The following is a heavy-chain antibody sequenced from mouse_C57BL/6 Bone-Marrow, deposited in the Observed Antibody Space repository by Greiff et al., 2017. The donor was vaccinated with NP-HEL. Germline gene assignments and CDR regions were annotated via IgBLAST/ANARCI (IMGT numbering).Heavy chain of an antibody. CDR3: ARYYYGSSYLAWFAY. J-gene: IGHJ3*01. D-gene: IGHD1-1*01. V-gene: IGHV14-2*01. CDR2: FDPEDGET. Sequence: EVLLQESGAELVKPGASVKLSCTASGFNIKDYYMPWVKQRPEQGLEWIGRFDPEDGETKYAPKFQGKATITADTSSNTAYLQLSSLTSEDTAVYYCARYYYGSSYLAWFAYWGQGTLVTVSA. CDR1: GFNIKDYY.